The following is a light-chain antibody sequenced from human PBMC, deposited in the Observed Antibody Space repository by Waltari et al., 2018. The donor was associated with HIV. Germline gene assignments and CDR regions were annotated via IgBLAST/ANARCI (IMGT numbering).Light chain of an antibody. CDR1: QRVLYSSDNKNY. Sequence: IVLTQSPDSLAVSLGERATINCKSSQRVLYSSDNKNYLAWYQQKPGQSPKLLIYLASTRESGVPDRFSGSGSGTHFTLTISSLQAEDVAVYFCQQYYSAWTFGQGTKVEIK. CDR2: LAS. CDR3: QQYYSAWT. J-gene: IGKJ1*01. V-gene: IGKV4-1*01.